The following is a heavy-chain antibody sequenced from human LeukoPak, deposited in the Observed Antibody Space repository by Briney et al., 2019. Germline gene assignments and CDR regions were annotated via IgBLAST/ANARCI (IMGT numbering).Heavy chain of an antibody. Sequence: SETLSLTCTVSGGSISSYYWSWIRQPAGKGLEWIGRIYTSGSTNYNPSLKSRVTISVDTSKNQFSLKLSSVTAADTAVYYCARSLCYDSSGYCVDAFDMWGQGTMVTVSS. CDR3: ARSLCYDSSGYCVDAFDM. D-gene: IGHD3-22*01. CDR2: IYTSGST. CDR1: GGSISSYY. J-gene: IGHJ3*02. V-gene: IGHV4-4*07.